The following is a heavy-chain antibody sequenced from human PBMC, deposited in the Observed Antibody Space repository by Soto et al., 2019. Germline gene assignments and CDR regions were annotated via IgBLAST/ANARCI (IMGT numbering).Heavy chain of an antibody. Sequence: QVQLVESGGGVVQPGRSLRLSCAASGFTFSSYGMHWVRQAPGKGLEWVAVIWYDGSNKYYADSVKGRFTISRDNSKNTMYLQMNSQRAEDTAVYYCARDVQVGATTIGDYWGQGTLVTVSS. J-gene: IGHJ4*02. D-gene: IGHD1-26*01. CDR3: ARDVQVGATTIGDY. CDR1: GFTFSSYG. CDR2: IWYDGSNK. V-gene: IGHV3-33*01.